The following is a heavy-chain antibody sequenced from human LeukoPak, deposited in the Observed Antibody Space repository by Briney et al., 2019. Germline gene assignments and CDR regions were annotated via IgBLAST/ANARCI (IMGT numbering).Heavy chain of an antibody. CDR2: FYYTGST. CDR1: GGSNSSNGYY. Sequence: PSETLSLTCTVSGGSNSSNGYYWGWIRLPPGKGLEWIGSFYYTGSTFYSPSLKSRVTISVDTSKNQFSLKLSSVTAADTAVYYYARRSGTYHSFDIWGQGTMVTVSS. D-gene: IGHD1-26*01. V-gene: IGHV4-39*01. CDR3: ARRSGTYHSFDI. J-gene: IGHJ3*02.